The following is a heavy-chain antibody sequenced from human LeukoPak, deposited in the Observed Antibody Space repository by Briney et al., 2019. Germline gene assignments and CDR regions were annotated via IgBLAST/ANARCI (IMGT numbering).Heavy chain of an antibody. J-gene: IGHJ4*02. CDR1: GFTFSSYG. Sequence: PGGSLRLSCAASGFTFSSYGMSWVRQAPGKGLEWVTALSGSGGTPYYADSVKGRFTLSRDDSRNTVYLQLNNLRVEDTAIYYCAKANWVSNADAVWWGQGTQVTVSS. CDR2: LSGSGGTP. CDR3: AKANWVSNADAVW. D-gene: IGHD1-1*01. V-gene: IGHV3-23*01.